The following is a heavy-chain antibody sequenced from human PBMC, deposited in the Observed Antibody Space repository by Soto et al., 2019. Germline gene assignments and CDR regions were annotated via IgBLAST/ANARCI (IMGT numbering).Heavy chain of an antibody. CDR3: ARGQSDYGGNDFDY. Sequence: ASVKVSCKASGYTFTSYAMHWVRQAPGQRLEWMGWSNAGNGNTKYSQEFQGRVTITRDTSTSTAYMELSSLRSEDMAVYYCARGQSDYGGNDFDYWGQGTLVTVSS. J-gene: IGHJ4*02. V-gene: IGHV1-3*02. CDR2: SNAGNGNT. CDR1: GYTFTSYA. D-gene: IGHD4-17*01.